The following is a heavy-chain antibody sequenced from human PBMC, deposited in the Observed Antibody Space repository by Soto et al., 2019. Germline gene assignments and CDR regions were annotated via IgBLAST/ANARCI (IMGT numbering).Heavy chain of an antibody. V-gene: IGHV3-30-3*01. CDR1: GFTFCSYA. D-gene: IGHD3-3*01. CDR2: ISYGGSNT. J-gene: IGHJ4*02. CDR3: ASSFRVVTAPFDY. Sequence: QGQLVESGGGVVQPGRSLRLSCAASGFTFCSYAMHWVRQAPGKGLEWVTVISYGGSNTYYADSVKGRFTISRDNSKNTLYLQMNSLRPEDTAVYYCASSFRVVTAPFDYWGQGTLVTVSS.